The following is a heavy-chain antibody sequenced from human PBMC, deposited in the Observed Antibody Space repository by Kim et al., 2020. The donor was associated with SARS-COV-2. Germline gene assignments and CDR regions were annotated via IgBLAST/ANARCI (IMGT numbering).Heavy chain of an antibody. CDR1: GDTFSSYA. CDR2: IIPIFGTA. CDR3: ASVAVAGKYYYYYMDA. Sequence: LVKVSCKASGDTFSSYAISWVRQAPGQGLEWMGGIIPIFGTANYAQKFQGRVTITADESTSTAYMELSSLRSEDTAVYYCASVAVAGKYYYYYMDAWGK. D-gene: IGHD6-19*01. J-gene: IGHJ6*03. V-gene: IGHV1-69*13.